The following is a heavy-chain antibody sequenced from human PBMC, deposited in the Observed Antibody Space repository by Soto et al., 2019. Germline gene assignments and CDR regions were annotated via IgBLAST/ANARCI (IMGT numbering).Heavy chain of an antibody. CDR1: GFTFSSYA. Sequence: GGSLRLSCAASGFTFSSYAMHWVRQAPGKGLEWVAVISYDGSNKYYADSVKGRFTISRDNSKNTLYLQMNSLRAEDTAVYYCARDRRLGMLDWYFDLWGRGTLVTVSS. CDR3: ARDRRLGMLDWYFDL. J-gene: IGHJ2*01. CDR2: ISYDGSNK. V-gene: IGHV3-30-3*01. D-gene: IGHD7-27*01.